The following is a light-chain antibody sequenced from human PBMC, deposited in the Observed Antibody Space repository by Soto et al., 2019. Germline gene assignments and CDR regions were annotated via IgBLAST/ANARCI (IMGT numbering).Light chain of an antibody. CDR3: QSYDSSLSGSV. V-gene: IGLV1-40*01. J-gene: IGLJ2*01. CDR1: SSNIGAGYD. Sequence: QSVLTQPPSVSGAPGQRVTISCTGSSSNIGAGYDVHGYQQLPGTAPNLLISGNSNRPSGVPDRFSGSKSGTSASLAITGLQAEDEADYYCQSYDSSLSGSVFGGGTQLTVL. CDR2: GNS.